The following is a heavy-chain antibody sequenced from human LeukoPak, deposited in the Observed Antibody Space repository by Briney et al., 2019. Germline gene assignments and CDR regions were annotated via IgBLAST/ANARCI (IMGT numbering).Heavy chain of an antibody. J-gene: IGHJ3*01. Sequence: SETLSLTCTVSGGSFRGSYWSWIRQSPGKRLEWIGFVYNSGSTTYNPSLESRVTIPLDTPKNQFSLALTSVTAADTATYYCAKDSRRGSRASYFRLNDAFDVWGRGTPVIVSS. V-gene: IGHV4-59*01. CDR1: GGSFRGSY. CDR2: VYNSGST. CDR3: AKDSRRGSRASYFRLNDAFDV. D-gene: IGHD3-16*01.